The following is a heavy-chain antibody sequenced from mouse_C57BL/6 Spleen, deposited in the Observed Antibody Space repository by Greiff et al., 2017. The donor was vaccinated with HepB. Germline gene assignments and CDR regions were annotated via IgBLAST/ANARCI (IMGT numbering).Heavy chain of an antibody. J-gene: IGHJ4*01. D-gene: IGHD1-1*01. V-gene: IGHV1-80*01. CDR2: IYPGDGDT. CDR1: GYAFSSYW. CDR3: ARPSSPTPDAMDY. Sequence: QVQLQQSGAELVKPGASVKISCKASGYAFSSYWMNWVKQRPGKGLEWIGQIYPGDGDTNYNGKFKGKATLTADKSSSTAYMQLSSLTSEDSAVYFCARPSSPTPDAMDYWGQGTSVTVSS.